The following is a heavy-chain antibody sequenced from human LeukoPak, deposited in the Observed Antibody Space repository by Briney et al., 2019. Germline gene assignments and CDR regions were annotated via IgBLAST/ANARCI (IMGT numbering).Heavy chain of an antibody. J-gene: IGHJ4*02. Sequence: SSGTLSLTCAVSGGSISSSNWWSWVRQPPGKGLEWIGEIYHGGSTNYNPSLKSRVTISVDKSKNQFSLKLSSVTAADTAVYYCAGRGTGDSYCSGGTCYFDYWGQGTLVTVSS. CDR3: AGRGTGDSYCSGGTCYFDY. V-gene: IGHV4-4*02. D-gene: IGHD2-15*01. CDR1: GGSISSSNW. CDR2: IYHGGST.